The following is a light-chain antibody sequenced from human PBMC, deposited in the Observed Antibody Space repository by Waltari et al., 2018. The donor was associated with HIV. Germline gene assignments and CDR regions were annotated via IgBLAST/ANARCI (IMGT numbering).Light chain of an antibody. CDR1: SSDVGSYNL. V-gene: IGLV2-23*02. CDR2: EVS. Sequence: QSALTQPASVSGSPGQSITISCTGTSSDVGSYNLVSWYQQHPGKAPKLMIYEVSKRPSGVSTRVSVSKPGNTASLTCSGLQAEDEADYYCCSYAGSFAVFGGGTQLTVL. CDR3: CSYAGSFAV. J-gene: IGLJ7*01.